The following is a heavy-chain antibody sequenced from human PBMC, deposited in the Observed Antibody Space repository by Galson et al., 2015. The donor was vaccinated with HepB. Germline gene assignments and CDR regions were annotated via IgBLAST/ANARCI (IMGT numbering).Heavy chain of an antibody. V-gene: IGHV3-74*01. D-gene: IGHD1-26*01. J-gene: IGHJ4*02. CDR2: ISRDGTIT. Sequence: SLRLSCAASGFTFSNHWMIWVRQAPGKGLVWVSHISRDGTITTYADSVRGRFTISRDNAKNTLHLQMNSLRAEDTAVYFCARALRTSGSITNDYWGQGTLVTVSS. CDR1: GFTFSNHW. CDR3: ARALRTSGSITNDY.